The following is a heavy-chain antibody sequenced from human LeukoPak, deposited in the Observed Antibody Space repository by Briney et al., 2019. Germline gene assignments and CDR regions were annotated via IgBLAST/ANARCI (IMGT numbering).Heavy chain of an antibody. CDR2: IFSGFST. J-gene: IGHJ3*01. CDR3: ARGFPSTDGGALDF. CDR1: GFTVSNSY. V-gene: IGHV3-66*01. Sequence: QPGGSLRLSCAASGFTVSNSYMNWVRQAPGRGLEWVSIIFSGFSTYYADSVKGGFTISRDSSENTVFLQMSSLRAEDTAVYYCARGFPSTDGGALDFWGQGTRVTVSS. D-gene: IGHD4-17*01.